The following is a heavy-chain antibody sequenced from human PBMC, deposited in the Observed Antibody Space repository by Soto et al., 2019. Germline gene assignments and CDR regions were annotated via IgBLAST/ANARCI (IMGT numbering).Heavy chain of an antibody. D-gene: IGHD2-15*01. Sequence: EVQLLESGGGLVQPGGALRLSCAASGFSFSSHAMSWVRQAPGKGLEWVSSISAGADGAYYADSVKGRFTISRANSNNTLYLQMNSVRAEDTAVYFCARDLSWYLHWGQGTLVTVSS. J-gene: IGHJ4*02. V-gene: IGHV3-23*01. CDR1: GFSFSSHA. CDR2: ISAGADGA. CDR3: ARDLSWYLH.